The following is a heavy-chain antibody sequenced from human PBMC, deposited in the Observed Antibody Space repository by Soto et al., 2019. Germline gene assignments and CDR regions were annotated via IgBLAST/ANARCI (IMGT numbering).Heavy chain of an antibody. CDR2: IWYDGSNK. J-gene: IGHJ4*02. Sequence: GGSLRLSCAASGFTFSSYGMHWVRQAPGKGLEWVAVIWYDGSNKYYADSVKGRFTISRDNSKNTLYLQMNSLRAEDTAVYYCARDRTPMAVAGTAFDYWGQGTLVTVSS. D-gene: IGHD6-19*01. CDR3: ARDRTPMAVAGTAFDY. CDR1: GFTFSSYG. V-gene: IGHV3-33*01.